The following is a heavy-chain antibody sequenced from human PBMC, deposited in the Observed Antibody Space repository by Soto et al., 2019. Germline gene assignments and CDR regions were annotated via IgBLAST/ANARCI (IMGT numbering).Heavy chain of an antibody. J-gene: IGHJ4*02. CDR2: VRGNGDPP. D-gene: IGHD5-12*01. Sequence: GGSLRLSCSASGFTFSSYAMHWVRQAPGKGLEYVSGVRGNGDPPFYADSVKGRFTISRDNSKNTLYLQMSSLSADDTAVYYCVKSRGGNNFDFFDWGQGALATVSS. CDR1: GFTFSSYA. CDR3: VKSRGGNNFDFFD. V-gene: IGHV3-64D*06.